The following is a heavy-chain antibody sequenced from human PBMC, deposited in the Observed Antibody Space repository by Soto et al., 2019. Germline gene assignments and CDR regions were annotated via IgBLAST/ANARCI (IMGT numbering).Heavy chain of an antibody. V-gene: IGHV3-30-3*01. J-gene: IGHJ4*02. CDR3: ARDFGSLGATIDY. CDR2: ISYDGSNN. D-gene: IGHD1-26*01. CDR1: GFTFSSYA. Sequence: GGSLRLSCAASGFTFSSYAMHWVRQAPGKGLEWVAVISYDGSNNYYADSVKGRFTISRDNSKNTLYLQMNSLRAEDTAVYYCARDFGSLGATIDYWGQGTLVTVS.